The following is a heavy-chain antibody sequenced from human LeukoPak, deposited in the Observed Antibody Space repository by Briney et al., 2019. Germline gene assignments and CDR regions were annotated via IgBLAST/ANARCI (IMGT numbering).Heavy chain of an antibody. CDR2: IYTSGST. CDR3: ARDRDGSGSYGP. CDR1: GGSISSGGYY. J-gene: IGHJ5*02. V-gene: IGHV4-61*02. D-gene: IGHD3-10*01. Sequence: SETLSLTCTVSGGSISSGGYYWSWIRQPAGKGLEWIGRIYTSGSTNYNPSLKSRVTMSVDTSKNQFSLKLSSVTAADTAVYYCARDRDGSGSYGPWGQGTLVTVSS.